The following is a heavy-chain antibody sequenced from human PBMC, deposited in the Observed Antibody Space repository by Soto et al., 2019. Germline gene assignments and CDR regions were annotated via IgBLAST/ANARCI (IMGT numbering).Heavy chain of an antibody. CDR1: GYTFTSYY. V-gene: IGHV1-46*01. J-gene: IGHJ3*01. Sequence: VASVKVSCKASGYTFTSYYMHWVRQAPGQGLEWMGIINPSGGSTTYAQKFQGRVTMTRDTSTSTVYMELSSLRSEDMAVYYCARSRMADAFDFWGQGTMVTVSS. CDR3: ARSRMADAFDF. CDR2: INPSGGST.